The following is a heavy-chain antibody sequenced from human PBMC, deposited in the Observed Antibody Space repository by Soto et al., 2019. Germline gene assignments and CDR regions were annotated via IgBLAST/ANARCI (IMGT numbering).Heavy chain of an antibody. D-gene: IGHD3-10*01. J-gene: IGHJ4*02. Sequence: QVQLVQSGAEVKKPGASVKVSCKASGYTFTSYAMHWVRQAPGQRLEWMGWINAGNGNTKYSQKYQGRVTITRDTSASTAYMELSSLRSEDTAVYYCARGPGGPDGPGEYWGQGTLVTVSS. CDR2: INAGNGNT. V-gene: IGHV1-3*01. CDR3: ARGPGGPDGPGEY. CDR1: GYTFTSYA.